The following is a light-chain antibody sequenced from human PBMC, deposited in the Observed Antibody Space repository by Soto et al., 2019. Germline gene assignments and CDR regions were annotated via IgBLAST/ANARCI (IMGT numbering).Light chain of an antibody. V-gene: IGKV1-5*01. CDR2: DAS. Sequence: DIQLTQSPSFLSSSLGDRVTITCRASQSISSWLAWYQQKTGKAPKILIYDASSLESGVPSRLSGSGSGTELNLTISRLQPDDFATYYCQKYNSYRATCGQGTKVDIK. CDR1: QSISSW. CDR3: QKYNSYRAT. J-gene: IGKJ1*01.